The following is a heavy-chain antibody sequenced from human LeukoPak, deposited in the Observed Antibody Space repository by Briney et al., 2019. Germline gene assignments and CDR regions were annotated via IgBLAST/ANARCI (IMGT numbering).Heavy chain of an antibody. D-gene: IGHD1-26*01. CDR1: GFTFSDYY. CDR3: ARDRGSTEFDY. Sequence: PGGSLRLSCAASGFTFSDYYMTWIRQAPGKGLEWISYMSSSGGTIYYADSVKGRFTVSRDNAKNSLYLQMNSLRAEDTAVYYCARDRGSTEFDYWGQGTLVTVSS. CDR2: MSSSGGTI. J-gene: IGHJ4*02. V-gene: IGHV3-11*04.